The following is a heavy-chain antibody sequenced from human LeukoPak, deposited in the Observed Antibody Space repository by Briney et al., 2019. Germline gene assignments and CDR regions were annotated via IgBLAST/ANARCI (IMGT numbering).Heavy chain of an antibody. CDR3: AREADYGDYLFDY. Sequence: GASVKVSCKASGYTFTGYYMHWVRQAPGQGLEWMGWISPNSGGTNYAQKFQGRVTMTRDTSISTAYMELSRLRSDDTAVYYCAREADYGDYLFDYWGQGTLVTVSS. CDR1: GYTFTGYY. D-gene: IGHD4-17*01. V-gene: IGHV1-2*02. CDR2: ISPNSGGT. J-gene: IGHJ4*02.